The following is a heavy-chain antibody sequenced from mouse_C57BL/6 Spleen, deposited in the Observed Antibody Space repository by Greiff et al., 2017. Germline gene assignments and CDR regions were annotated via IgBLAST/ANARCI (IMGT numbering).Heavy chain of an antibody. CDR3: TTGCYARFAY. J-gene: IGHJ3*01. V-gene: IGHV1-15*01. D-gene: IGHD3-3*01. CDR1: GYTFTDYE. CDR2: IDPETGGT. Sequence: QVQLQQSGAELVRPGASVTLSCKASGYTFTDYEMHWVKQTPVHGLEWIGAIDPETGGTAYNQKFKGKAILTADKSSSTAYMVLRSLTSEDSAFYYCTTGCYARFAYWGQGTLLTVSA.